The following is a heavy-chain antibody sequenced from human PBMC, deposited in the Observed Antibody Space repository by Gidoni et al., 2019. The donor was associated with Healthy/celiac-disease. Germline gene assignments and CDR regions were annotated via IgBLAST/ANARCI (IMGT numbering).Heavy chain of an antibody. J-gene: IGHJ4*02. CDR3: ARVSIWGEIDY. V-gene: IGHV3-21*01. D-gene: IGHD3-16*01. CDR2: ISSSSSYI. Sequence: EVQLVESGGGLVKPGGSLRLSCAASGFTFSSYSMKWVRQAPGKGLEWVSSISSSSSYIYYADSVKGRFTISRDNAKNSLYLQMNSLRAEDTAVYYCARVSIWGEIDYWGQGTLVTVSS. CDR1: GFTFSSYS.